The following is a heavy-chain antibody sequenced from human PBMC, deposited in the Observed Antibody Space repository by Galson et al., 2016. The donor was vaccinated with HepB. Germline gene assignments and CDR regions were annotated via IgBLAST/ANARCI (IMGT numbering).Heavy chain of an antibody. CDR1: GGTFGTYA. V-gene: IGHV1-69*13. CDR2: IIPIYGTT. Sequence: SVKVSCKASGGTFGTYAISWVRQAPGQGLDWMGGIIPIYGTTHYAQKFQGRVTMTADESTNTAYMELSSLRAEDTAVYFCAKDAILGCGRDCYTDFWGQGTLVTVSS. J-gene: IGHJ4*02. CDR3: AKDAILGCGRDCYTDF. D-gene: IGHD2-21*02.